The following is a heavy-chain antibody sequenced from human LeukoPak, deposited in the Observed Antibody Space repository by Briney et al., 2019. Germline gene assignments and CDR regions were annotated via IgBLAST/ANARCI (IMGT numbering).Heavy chain of an antibody. D-gene: IGHD2-2*01. CDR2: ISSSSSYI. J-gene: IGHJ5*02. V-gene: IGHV3-21*01. CDR1: GFTFSSYS. CDR3: ARDIEDIVVVPAAQGTGFDP. Sequence: GGSLRLSCAASGFTFSSYSMNWVRQAPRKGLEWVSSISSSSSYIYYADSVKGRFTISRDNAKNSLYLQMNSLRAEDTAVYYCARDIEDIVVVPAAQGTGFDPWGPGTLVTVSS.